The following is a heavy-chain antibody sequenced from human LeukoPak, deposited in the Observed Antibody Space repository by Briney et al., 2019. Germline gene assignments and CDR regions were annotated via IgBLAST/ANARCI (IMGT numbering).Heavy chain of an antibody. Sequence: RSSETLSLTCAVYGGSFSNFYWSWIRQPSGKGLEWIGEIDHSGSTNYNPSLKSRVTISVDTSKNQFSLKLSSVTAADTAMYYCARGGTGWDDAYFYYYYGMDVWGQGTTVTVSS. J-gene: IGHJ6*02. CDR2: IDHSGST. D-gene: IGHD3/OR15-3a*01. CDR1: GGSFSNFY. V-gene: IGHV4-34*01. CDR3: ARGGTGWDDAYFYYYYGMDV.